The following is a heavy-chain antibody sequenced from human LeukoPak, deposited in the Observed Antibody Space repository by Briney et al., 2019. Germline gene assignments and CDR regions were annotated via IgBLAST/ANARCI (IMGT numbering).Heavy chain of an antibody. CDR3: AKVFFGSYGYDDAFDI. V-gene: IGHV3-30*18. CDR1: GFTFSSYG. J-gene: IGHJ3*02. Sequence: GGSLRLSCAASGFTFSSYGMNWVRQAPGKGLEWVAVISYDGSKKYYGDSVKGRFTISRDNSKNTLYLQMNSLRPEDTAVYYCAKVFFGSYGYDDAFDIWGQGTMVTVSS. CDR2: ISYDGSKK. D-gene: IGHD5-18*01.